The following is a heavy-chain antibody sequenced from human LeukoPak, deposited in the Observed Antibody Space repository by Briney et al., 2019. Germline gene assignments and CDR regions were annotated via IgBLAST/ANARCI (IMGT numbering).Heavy chain of an antibody. CDR3: ARHVGGYSNGYFMLGY. J-gene: IGHJ4*02. V-gene: IGHV4-59*08. Sequence: SETLSLTCTVAGGSISSYYWSWIRQPPGNGLEWIGYIYYSGGTNYNPSLKSRVTISVDTSKNQFSLKLSSVSAADTAVYYCARHVGGYSNGYFMLGYWGQGTLVTVSS. D-gene: IGHD5-18*01. CDR1: GGSISSYY. CDR2: IYYSGGT.